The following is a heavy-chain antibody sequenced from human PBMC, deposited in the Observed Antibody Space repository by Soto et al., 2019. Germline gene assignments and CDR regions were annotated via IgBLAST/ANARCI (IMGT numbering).Heavy chain of an antibody. CDR1: GGSFSGYY. CDR3: ARGLGRPPRYFDL. V-gene: IGHV4-34*01. CDR2: INHSGST. J-gene: IGHJ2*01. Sequence: QVQLQQWGAGLLKPSETLSLTCAVYGGSFSGYYWSWIRQPPGKGLEWIGEINHSGSTNYNPSLKSRVTISVDTSKNQFSQKLSSVTAADTAVYYCARGLGRPPRYFDLWGRGTLVTVSS.